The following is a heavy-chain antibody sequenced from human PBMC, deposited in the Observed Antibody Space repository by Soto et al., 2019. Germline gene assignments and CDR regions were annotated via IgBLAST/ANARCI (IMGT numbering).Heavy chain of an antibody. CDR3: ASQIGYNWNYWYFDL. D-gene: IGHD1-20*01. V-gene: IGHV1-69*01. Sequence: QVQLVQSGAEVKKPGSSVKVSCKASGGTFSSYAISWVRQAPGQGLEWMGGIMPVFGTANYAQKFQGRVTITADESTSTAYMELRSLRSEDTAVYYCASQIGYNWNYWYFDLWGRGTLVTVSS. CDR1: GGTFSSYA. J-gene: IGHJ2*01. CDR2: IMPVFGTA.